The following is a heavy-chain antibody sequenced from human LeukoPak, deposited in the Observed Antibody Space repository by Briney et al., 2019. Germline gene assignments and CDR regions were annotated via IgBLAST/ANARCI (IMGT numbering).Heavy chain of an antibody. Sequence: SETLSLTCTVSGGSISSSSYYWGWIRQPPGKGLEWIGGIYYSGSTYYNPSLKSRVTISVDTSKNQFSLNLSSVTAADTAVYYCAREGSAYGMDVWGQGTTVTVSS. CDR1: GGSISSSSYY. D-gene: IGHD2-15*01. CDR3: AREGSAYGMDV. CDR2: IYYSGST. J-gene: IGHJ6*02. V-gene: IGHV4-39*07.